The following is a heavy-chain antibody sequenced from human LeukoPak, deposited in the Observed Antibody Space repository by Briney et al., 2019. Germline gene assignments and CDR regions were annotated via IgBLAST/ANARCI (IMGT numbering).Heavy chain of an antibody. Sequence: PSETLSLTCTVSGDSVSRYSWSWIRQPPGKGLEWIGHLYCIGNTNYNPSLKSRVTMSVDTSKNHFSLKLSSVTAADTAVYYCAGSPYYYDGSASQDFDFWGQGTLVTVSS. CDR2: LYCIGNT. V-gene: IGHV4-59*02. CDR1: GDSVSRYS. D-gene: IGHD3-22*01. J-gene: IGHJ4*02. CDR3: AGSPYYYDGSASQDFDF.